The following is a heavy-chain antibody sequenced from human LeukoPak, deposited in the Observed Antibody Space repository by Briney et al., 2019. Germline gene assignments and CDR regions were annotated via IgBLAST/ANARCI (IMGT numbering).Heavy chain of an antibody. CDR1: GGTFSSYA. CDR3: ARYGKYYFDY. D-gene: IGHD1-14*01. CDR2: IIPIFGTA. J-gene: IGHJ4*02. Sequence: GASVKVSCKASGGTFSSYAISWVRQAPGQGLEWMGGIIPIFGTANYAQKFQGRVAITADESTSTAYMELSSLRSEDTAVYYCARYGKYYFDYWGQGTLVTVSS. V-gene: IGHV1-69*13.